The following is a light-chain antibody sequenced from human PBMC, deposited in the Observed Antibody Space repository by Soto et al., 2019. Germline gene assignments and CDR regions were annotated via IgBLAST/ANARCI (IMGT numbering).Light chain of an antibody. CDR1: SSNIGSNT. Sequence: QSVLTQPPSASGTPGQRVTISCSGSSSNIGSNTVNWYQQLPGTAPKLLIYSNNHRPSGVPDRFSGSKSATSASLAISGLQSEDEADYYCAAWDDSLNGVVFGGGTQLTVL. CDR3: AAWDDSLNGVV. V-gene: IGLV1-44*01. J-gene: IGLJ2*01. CDR2: SNN.